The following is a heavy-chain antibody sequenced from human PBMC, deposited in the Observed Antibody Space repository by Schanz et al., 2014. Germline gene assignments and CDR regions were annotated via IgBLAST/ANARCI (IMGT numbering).Heavy chain of an antibody. J-gene: IGHJ4*02. CDR1: GFTFSSYG. Sequence: EVQLVESGGGLVKPGGSLRLSCAASGFTFSSYGMHWVRQAPGKGLEWVSLISDSGDTAYYADSVKGRFTISRDNFKGALYLQMSSLRAEDTAVYFCAKIERNEDWGQGTLVTVSS. D-gene: IGHD1-1*01. CDR3: AKIERNED. V-gene: IGHV3-23*04. CDR2: ISDSGDTA.